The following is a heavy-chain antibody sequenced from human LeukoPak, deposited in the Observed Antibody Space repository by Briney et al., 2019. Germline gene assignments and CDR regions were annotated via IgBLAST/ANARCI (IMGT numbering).Heavy chain of an antibody. V-gene: IGHV3-11*01. CDR1: GFTFSDYY. Sequence: GGSLRLSCAASGFTFSDYYMSWIRQAPGKGLEWVSCIFSGSTIYYADSVKGRFTISRDNAKNSLFLQMNSLRAEDTAVYYCAKRPDYGDDDWGQGTLVTVSS. CDR3: AKRPDYGDDD. CDR2: IFSGSTI. J-gene: IGHJ4*02. D-gene: IGHD4-17*01.